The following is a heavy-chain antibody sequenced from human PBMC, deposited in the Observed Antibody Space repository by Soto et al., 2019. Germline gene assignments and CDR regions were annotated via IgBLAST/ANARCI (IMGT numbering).Heavy chain of an antibody. Sequence: EVQLLESGGGLVQPGGSLRLSCAASGFTFSNYAMNWVRQATGKGLEWVSAISNNAASTYYADSVKGRFTISRDNSKNPLYLQMNSLRAEDPAVYYCAKALIGIHGMDLWGQGTTITVSS. D-gene: IGHD1-26*01. V-gene: IGHV3-23*01. J-gene: IGHJ6*02. CDR2: ISNNAAST. CDR1: GFTFSNYA. CDR3: AKALIGIHGMDL.